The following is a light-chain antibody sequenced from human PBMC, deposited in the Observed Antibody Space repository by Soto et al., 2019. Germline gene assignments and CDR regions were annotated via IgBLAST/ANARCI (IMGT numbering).Light chain of an antibody. J-gene: IGLJ1*01. CDR2: GNN. CDR3: QSYDSSLSAYV. Sequence: SALPQPPSVSGAPGQRVTISCTGSSSNIGAGYDVHWYQQLPGTAPKLLIYGNNNRPSGVPDRFSGSKSDTSASLAITELQAEDEADYYCQSYDSSLSAYVFGPGTKVTVL. V-gene: IGLV1-40*01. CDR1: SSNIGAGYD.